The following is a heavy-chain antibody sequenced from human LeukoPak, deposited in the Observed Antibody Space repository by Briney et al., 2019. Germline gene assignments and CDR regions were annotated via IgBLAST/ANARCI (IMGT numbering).Heavy chain of an antibody. CDR3: ARDPGGSSSWRYFQH. D-gene: IGHD6-13*01. J-gene: IGHJ1*01. CDR1: GGSISSGGYY. Sequence: PSQTLSLTCTVSGGSISSGGYYWSWIRQPPGKGLEWIGYIYHSGSTYYNPSLKSRVTISVDRSKNQFSLKLSSVTAADTAVYYCARDPGGSSSWRYFQHWGQGTLVTVSS. CDR2: IYHSGST. V-gene: IGHV4-30-2*01.